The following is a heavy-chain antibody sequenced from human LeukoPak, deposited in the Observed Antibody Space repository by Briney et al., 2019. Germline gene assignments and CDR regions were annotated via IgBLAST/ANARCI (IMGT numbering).Heavy chain of an antibody. CDR2: IIPIFGTA. Sequence: SVKVSCKASGGTFSSYAISWVRQAPGQGLEWMGGIIPIFGTANYAQKFQGRVTVTADESTSTAYMELSSLRSEDTAVYYCAREDTMVRGAGNYYYYGMDVWGQGTTVTVSS. V-gene: IGHV1-69*13. CDR3: AREDTMVRGAGNYYYYGMDV. D-gene: IGHD3-10*01. J-gene: IGHJ6*02. CDR1: GGTFSSYA.